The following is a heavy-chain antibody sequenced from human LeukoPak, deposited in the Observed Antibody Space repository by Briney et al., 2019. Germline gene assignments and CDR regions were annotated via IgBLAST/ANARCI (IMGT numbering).Heavy chain of an antibody. CDR2: IGYDGSNK. J-gene: IGHJ4*02. D-gene: IGHD5-12*01. CDR3: ARGVGFRGYVDY. V-gene: IGHV3-30*02. Sequence: GGSLRLSCAASGFTFTNYGIHWVRQAPGKGLEWVAFIGYDGSNKNYVDSVKGRFTISRDNSKNTLFLQMIRLRAEDTAVYYCARGVGFRGYVDYWGQGTLVTVSS. CDR1: GFTFTNYG.